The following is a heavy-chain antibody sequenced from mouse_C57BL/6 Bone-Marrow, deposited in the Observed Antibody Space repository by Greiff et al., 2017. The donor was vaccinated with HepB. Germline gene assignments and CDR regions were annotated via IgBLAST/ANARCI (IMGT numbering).Heavy chain of an antibody. CDR2: IYPRDGST. CDR1: GYTFTSYD. V-gene: IGHV1-85*01. Sequence: QVQLQQSGPELVKPGASVKLSCKASGYTFTSYDINWVKQRPGQGLAWIGWIYPRDGSTKYNEKFKGKATLTVDTSSSTAYMELHSLTSEDSAVYFCARLNDGYLYYFDYWGQGTTLTVSS. D-gene: IGHD2-3*01. CDR3: ARLNDGYLYYFDY. J-gene: IGHJ2*01.